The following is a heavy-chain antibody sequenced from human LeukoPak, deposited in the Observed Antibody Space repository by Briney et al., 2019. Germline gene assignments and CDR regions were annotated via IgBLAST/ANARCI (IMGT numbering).Heavy chain of an antibody. Sequence: PSETLSLTCTVSGGSISSGGYYWSWIRQHPGKGLEWIGYIYYSGSTYYNPSLKSRVTLSVDTSKNQFSLKLSSVTAADTAVYYCARVTMVRGVITPWVPYNWFDPWGQGTLVTVSS. CDR3: ARVTMVRGVITPWVPYNWFDP. CDR2: IYYSGST. J-gene: IGHJ5*02. CDR1: GGSISSGGYY. D-gene: IGHD3-10*01. V-gene: IGHV4-31*03.